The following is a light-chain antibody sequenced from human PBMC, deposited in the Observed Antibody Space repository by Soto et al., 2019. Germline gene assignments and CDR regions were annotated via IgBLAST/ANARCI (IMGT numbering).Light chain of an antibody. J-gene: IGKJ1*01. V-gene: IGKV3-20*01. Sequence: ENVLTQSPGTLSLSPGERATLSCRASQSIGSSYLAWYQQKLGHAPRLIIYGTSSRATGIPDRFSGSGSGTDFTLTISRLEPEDFAVYYCQQFGSSWWTFGQGTKVEIK. CDR1: QSIGSSY. CDR2: GTS. CDR3: QQFGSSWWT.